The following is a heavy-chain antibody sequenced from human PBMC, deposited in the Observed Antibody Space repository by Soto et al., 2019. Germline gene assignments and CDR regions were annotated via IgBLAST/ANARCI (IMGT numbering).Heavy chain of an antibody. J-gene: IGHJ4*01. V-gene: IGHV3-72*01. CDR2: IRNKANSNTT. Sequence: EVQLVESGGGLDHPGGSQSLSLETGESTFGNHYMHWVPKAPGKGRKWVGRIRNKANSNTTVYAASVKGRFTISRDDSKDSLYLQMNSLKTEDTAIYYCARDSGKGAYFDYWGHGTLATVSS. CDR1: ESTFGNHY. CDR3: ARDSGKGAYFDY. D-gene: IGHD1-26*01.